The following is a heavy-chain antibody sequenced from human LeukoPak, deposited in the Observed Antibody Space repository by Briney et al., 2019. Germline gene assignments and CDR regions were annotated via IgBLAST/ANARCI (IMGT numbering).Heavy chain of an antibody. D-gene: IGHD6-13*01. V-gene: IGHV3-30-3*02. CDR1: GFTFSTYS. Sequence: GGSLRLSCAASGFTFSTYSMHWVRQAPGRGLEWVAVISYDGSDKYYTDSVKGRFTISRDNSKNTLYLQMNSLRAEDTAVYYCAKTRPLDSSSWSHGDYWGQGTLVTVSS. CDR2: ISYDGSDK. CDR3: AKTRPLDSSSWSHGDY. J-gene: IGHJ4*02.